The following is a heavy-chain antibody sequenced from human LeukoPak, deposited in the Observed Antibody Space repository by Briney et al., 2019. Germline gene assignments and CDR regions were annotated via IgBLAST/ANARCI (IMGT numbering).Heavy chain of an antibody. V-gene: IGHV3-15*01. CDR2: IKSKTDVGTT. CDR1: GFTFSNAW. Sequence: PGGSLRLSCAASGFTFSNAWMSWVRQAPGKGLEWVGRIKSKTDVGTTDYAAPVKGRFTISRDDSKNTLYLQMNSLKTEDTAVYYCTTTIHYYDSSGYLIAGPYYFDYWGQGTLVTVSS. CDR3: TTTIHYYDSSGYLIAGPYYFDY. D-gene: IGHD3-22*01. J-gene: IGHJ4*02.